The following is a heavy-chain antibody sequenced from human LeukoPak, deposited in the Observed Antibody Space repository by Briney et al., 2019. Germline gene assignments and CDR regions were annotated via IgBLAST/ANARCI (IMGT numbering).Heavy chain of an antibody. CDR2: IYYTGST. CDR3: ARDISMVRGLIYYGMDV. D-gene: IGHD3-10*01. Sequence: SETLSLTCTVSGGSISTYYWSWVRQPPGKGLQWIGHIYYTGSTTYNPSLKSRVTISVDRSKNQFSLRLSSVTAADTAVHYCARDISMVRGLIYYGMDVWGQGTTVTVSS. J-gene: IGHJ6*02. V-gene: IGHV4-59*01. CDR1: GGSISTYY.